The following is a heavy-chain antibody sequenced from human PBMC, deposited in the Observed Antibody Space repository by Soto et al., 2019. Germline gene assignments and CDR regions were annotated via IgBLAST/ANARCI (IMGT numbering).Heavy chain of an antibody. CDR3: ARGAWSPQSN. D-gene: IGHD3-3*01. V-gene: IGHV3-13*01. J-gene: IGHJ4*02. CDR1: GFTFSSYD. CDR2: IGTAGDT. Sequence: GGSLRLSCAASGFTFSSYDMHWVRQATGKGLEWVSVIGTAGDTYYPDSVKGRFTISRDTSKNTLYLQMNSLRAEDTAVYYCARGAWSPQSNWGQGTPVTVSS.